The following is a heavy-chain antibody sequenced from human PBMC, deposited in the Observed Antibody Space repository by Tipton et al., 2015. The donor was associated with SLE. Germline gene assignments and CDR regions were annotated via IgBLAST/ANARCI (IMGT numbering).Heavy chain of an antibody. J-gene: IGHJ4*02. CDR2: ISSSGSTI. Sequence: LSLTCAAPGFTFSSYEMNWVRQAPGKGLEWVSYISSSGSTIYYADSVKGRFTISRDNAKNSLYLQMNSLRAEDTAVYYCAREGCSGGSCYTYWGQGTLVTVSS. D-gene: IGHD2-15*01. CDR1: GFTFSSYE. CDR3: AREGCSGGSCYTY. V-gene: IGHV3-48*03.